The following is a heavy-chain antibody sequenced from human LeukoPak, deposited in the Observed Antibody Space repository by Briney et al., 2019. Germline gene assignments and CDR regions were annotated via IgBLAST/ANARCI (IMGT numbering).Heavy chain of an antibody. CDR2: INPNSGGT. Sequence: ASVKVSCKASGYTFTGYYMHWVRQAPGQGLEWMGWINPNSGGTNYAQKFQGRVTMTRDTSISTAYMELSRLRSDDTAVYYCARDVKHYTYYYGSGSYYPFDYWGQGTLVTVFS. J-gene: IGHJ4*02. CDR3: ARDVKHYTYYYGSGSYYPFDY. V-gene: IGHV1-2*02. D-gene: IGHD3-10*01. CDR1: GYTFTGYY.